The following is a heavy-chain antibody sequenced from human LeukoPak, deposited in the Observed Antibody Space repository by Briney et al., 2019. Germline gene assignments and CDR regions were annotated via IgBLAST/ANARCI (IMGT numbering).Heavy chain of an antibody. J-gene: IGHJ5*02. CDR2: IYTSGNT. D-gene: IGHD5-24*01. Sequence: GGSLRLSCAASGFTVGSNYMSWVRQAPGKTLEWVSIIYTSGNTYYADSVKGRFTISRDNSKNTLYLQMNSLRAEDTAVYYCARVPDGYNLGTYFDPWGQGTLVTVSS. CDR1: GFTVGSNY. CDR3: ARVPDGYNLGTYFDP. V-gene: IGHV3-53*01.